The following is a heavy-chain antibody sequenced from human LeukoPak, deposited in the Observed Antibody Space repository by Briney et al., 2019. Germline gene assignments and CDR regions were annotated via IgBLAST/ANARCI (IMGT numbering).Heavy chain of an antibody. CDR1: GFTFSSYG. J-gene: IGHJ4*02. V-gene: IGHV3-33*01. Sequence: GRSLRLSCAASGFTFSSYGMHWVRQAPGKGLEWVAVIWYDGSNKYYADSVKGRFTISRDNAMNTLYLQMNSLRGEDTAVYYCVRGDLRLPRSTPDCWGQGTLVTVSS. CDR2: IWYDGSNK. CDR3: VRGDLRLPRSTPDC. D-gene: IGHD5/OR15-5a*01.